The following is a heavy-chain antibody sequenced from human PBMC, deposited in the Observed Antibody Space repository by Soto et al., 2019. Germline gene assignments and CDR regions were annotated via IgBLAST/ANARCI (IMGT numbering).Heavy chain of an antibody. V-gene: IGHV4-61*01. CDR2: IHNSGAT. CDR1: GGSVNSGSYY. J-gene: IGHJ4*02. D-gene: IGHD5-18*01. CDR3: ARDIRGFSRALDY. Sequence: PSETLSLTCSVSGGSVNSGSYYWTWVRQPPGKGLEWIGNIHNSGATNYNPSLQNRLTISIDTSKNQYSLKLTSVTAADAALYYCARDIRGFSRALDYWGRGTPVTVSS.